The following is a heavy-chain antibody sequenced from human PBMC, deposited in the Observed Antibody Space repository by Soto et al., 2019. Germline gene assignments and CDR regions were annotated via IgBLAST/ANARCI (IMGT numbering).Heavy chain of an antibody. CDR1: GCTFSRYG. D-gene: IGHD2-2*01. CDR2: ISSSTSYV. Sequence: EVQLVESGGGLVKPGGSLRLSCAASGCTFSRYGMNWVRQAPGKGLEWVSSISSSTSYVYYADSVKGRFSVSRDNAKKILYLEMYALRTEDTAVYYCARDPSEGRVGNWFESWGQGTLVTVSS. J-gene: IGHJ5*01. CDR3: ARDPSEGRVGNWFES. V-gene: IGHV3-21*01.